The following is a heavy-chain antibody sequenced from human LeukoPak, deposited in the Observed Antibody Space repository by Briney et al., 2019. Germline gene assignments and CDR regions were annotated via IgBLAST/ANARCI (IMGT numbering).Heavy chain of an antibody. V-gene: IGHV3-23*01. CDR3: AKGLSGSYYVFFDY. Sequence: PGGSLRLSCAASGFTFSSYAMSWVRQAPGKGLEWVSAISGSGGSTYYADSVKGRFTISRDDSKNTLYLQMNSLRAEDTAVYYCAKGLSGSYYVFFDYWGQGTLVTVSS. J-gene: IGHJ4*02. D-gene: IGHD1-26*01. CDR1: GFTFSSYA. CDR2: ISGSGGST.